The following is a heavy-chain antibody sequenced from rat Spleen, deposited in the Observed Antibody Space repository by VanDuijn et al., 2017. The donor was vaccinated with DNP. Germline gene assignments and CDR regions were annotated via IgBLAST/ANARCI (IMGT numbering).Heavy chain of an antibody. CDR3: ARDRANWEDYFDY. D-gene: IGHD5-1*01. CDR1: GFTFSDYN. CDR2: ISYDGSGT. Sequence: EVQLVESGGGLVQPGRSLKLSCAASGFTFSDYNMAWVRQAPTKELEWVATISYDGSGTYYRNSVKGRFTISRENAKSTLHLQMDSLQTEDTATYYCARDRANWEDYFDYWGQGVMVTVSS. J-gene: IGHJ2*01. V-gene: IGHV5-7*01.